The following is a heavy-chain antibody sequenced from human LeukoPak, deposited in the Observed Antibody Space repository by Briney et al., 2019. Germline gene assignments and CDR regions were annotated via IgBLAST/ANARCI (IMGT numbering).Heavy chain of an antibody. CDR3: ANPHPIVDV. Sequence: GGSLRLSCAASGFTFSSYGMHWVRQAPGKGLEWVAVIWYDGSNKYYADSVKGRFTISRDNAKNSLYLQMNSLRAEDTAVYYCANPHPIVDVWGKGTTVTVSS. CDR2: IWYDGSNK. CDR1: GFTFSSYG. D-gene: IGHD3-22*01. J-gene: IGHJ6*04. V-gene: IGHV3-33*03.